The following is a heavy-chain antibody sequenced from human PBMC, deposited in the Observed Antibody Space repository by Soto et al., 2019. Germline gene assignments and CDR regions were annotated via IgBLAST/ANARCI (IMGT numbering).Heavy chain of an antibody. CDR1: VDTYSCYS. V-gene: IGHV1-3*01. J-gene: IGHJ4*02. CDR3: ARGGPVACDNNFGY. CDR2: INAVNGNT. D-gene: IGHD6-19*01. Sequence: SEACVDTYSCYSRFWAWQAPEQRLEWMGWINAVNGNTKYSQKSQGRVTITTDTSASTAYMELSSLRSEDTAVYYCARGGPVACDNNFGYSGQGTLVTVPS.